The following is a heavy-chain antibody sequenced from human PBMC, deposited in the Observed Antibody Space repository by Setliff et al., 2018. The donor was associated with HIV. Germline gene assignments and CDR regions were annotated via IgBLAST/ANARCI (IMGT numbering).Heavy chain of an antibody. V-gene: IGHV1-18*01. CDR1: GYTFHSYG. J-gene: IGHJ4*02. CDR2: NIAFNGKT. D-gene: IGHD3-22*01. CDR3: ARVIVDFDSSGFYYFDS. Sequence: ASVKVSCKTSGYTFHSYGISWVRQAPGQGLEWVGLNIAFNGKTDSAPKFQGRVIMTTDTSTSTAQMELRSLRSDDTAIYYCARVIVDFDSSGFYYFDSWGQGTLVTVSS.